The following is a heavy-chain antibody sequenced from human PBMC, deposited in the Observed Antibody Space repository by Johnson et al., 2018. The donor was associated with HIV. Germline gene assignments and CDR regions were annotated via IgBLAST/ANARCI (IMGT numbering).Heavy chain of an antibody. J-gene: IGHJ3*02. CDR2: ISYDGSNK. CDR3: ANLGDYSGNNGFDI. Sequence: QVQLVESGGGVVQPGRSLRLSCAASGFTFSSYAMHWVRQAPGKGLEWVAVISYDGSNKYYAESVKGRLTISRDNSKNAMYLQMNSLRTEDTAVYYCANLGDYSGNNGFDIWGQGTMVTVSS. CDR1: GFTFSSYA. D-gene: IGHD4-23*01. V-gene: IGHV3-30*04.